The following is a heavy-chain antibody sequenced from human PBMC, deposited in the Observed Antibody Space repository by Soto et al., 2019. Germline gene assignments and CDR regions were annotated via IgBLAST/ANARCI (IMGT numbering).Heavy chain of an antibody. CDR3: ARGPSYYDSSGYYHNWFDP. D-gene: IGHD3-22*01. J-gene: IGHJ5*02. CDR1: GGTFSSYA. Sequence: SVKVSCKASGGTFSSYAISWVRQAPGQGLEWMGGIIPIFGTANYAQKFQGRVTITADESTSTAYMELSSLRSEDTAVYYCARGPSYYDSSGYYHNWFDPWGQGTLVTGSS. CDR2: IIPIFGTA. V-gene: IGHV1-69*13.